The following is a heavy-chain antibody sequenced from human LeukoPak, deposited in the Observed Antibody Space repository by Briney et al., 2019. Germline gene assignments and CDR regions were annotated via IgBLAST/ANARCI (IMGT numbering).Heavy chain of an antibody. D-gene: IGHD2-21*01. J-gene: IGHJ3*02. CDR2: IKQDGDEK. CDR1: GFTFKSYW. CDR3: ARDRRRGIDAFDI. V-gene: IGHV3-7*01. Sequence: GGSLRLSCTSSGFTFKSYWMSWVRQAPGKGLEWVANIKQDGDEKYYVDSVKGGFTIPRGNAKNSLYLQMNSLRAEDTAVYYCARDRRRGIDAFDIWGQGTMVTVSS.